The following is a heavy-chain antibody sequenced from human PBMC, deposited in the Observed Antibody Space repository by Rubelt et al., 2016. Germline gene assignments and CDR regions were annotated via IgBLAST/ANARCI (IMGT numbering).Heavy chain of an antibody. J-gene: IGHJ5*02. D-gene: IGHD6-19*01. CDR2: IYYSGST. Sequence: QLQLQESGPGLVKPSETLSLTCTVSGGSISSTSYYWGWIRQPPGKGLEWIGSIYYSGSTYYNPSLKSRVTMSVDPSKHQLALKLTSMTAADTAVYYCARTVAGFFRRFDPWGQGTLVTVTS. CDR1: GGSISSTSYY. V-gene: IGHV4-39*01. CDR3: ARTVAGFFRRFDP.